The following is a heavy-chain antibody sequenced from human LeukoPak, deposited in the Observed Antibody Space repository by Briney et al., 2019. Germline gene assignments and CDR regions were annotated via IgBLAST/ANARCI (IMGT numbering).Heavy chain of an antibody. Sequence: PGGSLRLSCAASGFAFSSYAMSWVRQAPGKGLEWVSAISGSGGSTYYADSVKGRFTISRDNSKNTLYLQMNSLRAEDTAVYYCAKHRLAVAGKTYNDYWGQGTLVTVSS. CDR2: ISGSGGST. CDR3: AKHRLAVAGKTYNDY. CDR1: GFAFSSYA. J-gene: IGHJ4*02. V-gene: IGHV3-23*01. D-gene: IGHD6-19*01.